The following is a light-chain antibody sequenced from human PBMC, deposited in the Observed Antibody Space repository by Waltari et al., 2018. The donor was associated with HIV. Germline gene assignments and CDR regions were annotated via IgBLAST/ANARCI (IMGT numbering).Light chain of an antibody. Sequence: DIVMTQSPDSLVVSLGERATINCKSSQSVLYSSNNKNYLAWYQQKLGQPPKLLIYWASTRESGVPDRFSGSGSGTDFTLTISSLQAEDVAVYYCQQYYSTLLTFGQGTKVEIK. J-gene: IGKJ1*01. CDR3: QQYYSTLLT. V-gene: IGKV4-1*01. CDR1: QSVLYSSNNKNY. CDR2: WAS.